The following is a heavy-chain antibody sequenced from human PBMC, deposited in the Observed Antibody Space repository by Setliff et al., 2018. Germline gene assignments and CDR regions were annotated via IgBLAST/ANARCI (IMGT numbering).Heavy chain of an antibody. J-gene: IGHJ3*02. D-gene: IGHD1-26*01. V-gene: IGHV5-51*01. Sequence: GESLKISCKGSGYSFTSDGXXWVRQMPGKGLEWMGIIYPGDSDTRYSPSFQGQVTISADKSISTAYPQWSSLXXXDTAXSYCARXXXXGSDAFDIWGQGTMVTVSS. CDR2: IYPGDSDT. CDR3: ARXXXXGSDAFDI. CDR1: GYSFTSDG.